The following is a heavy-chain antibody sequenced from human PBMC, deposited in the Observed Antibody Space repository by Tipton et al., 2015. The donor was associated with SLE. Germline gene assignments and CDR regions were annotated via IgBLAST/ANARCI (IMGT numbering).Heavy chain of an antibody. J-gene: IGHJ3*02. Sequence: TLSLTCTVSGGSVSSSSYYWGWIRQPPGKGLEWIGSIYYSGSTYYNPSLKSRVTISVDTSKNQFSLKLSSVTAADTAVYYCARRGYRRHAFDIWGQGTMVTVSS. CDR1: GGSVSSSSYY. CDR3: ARRGYRRHAFDI. D-gene: IGHD5-18*01. CDR2: IYYSGST. V-gene: IGHV4-39*07.